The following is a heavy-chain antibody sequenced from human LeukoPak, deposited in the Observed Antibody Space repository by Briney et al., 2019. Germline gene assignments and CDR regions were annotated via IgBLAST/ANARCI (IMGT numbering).Heavy chain of an antibody. D-gene: IGHD1-26*01. CDR1: GFTVSTYF. Sequence: GGSLSLSCEPSGFTVSTYFISWVRQAPEHGLEWVGYITNSGRSTNYAEAVKGRFTISRENAKKSVYLEMTDLRAEDTAVYYCAREASGNYHVFDSWGQGTLVTVSS. CDR3: AREASGNYHVFDS. V-gene: IGHV3-11*04. CDR2: ITNSGRST. J-gene: IGHJ4*02.